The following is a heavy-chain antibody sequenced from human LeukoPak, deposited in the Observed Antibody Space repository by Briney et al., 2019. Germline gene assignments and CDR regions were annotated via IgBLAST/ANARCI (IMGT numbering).Heavy chain of an antibody. D-gene: IGHD2-15*01. Sequence: PGAPMRPSCAAPYTTPSRYWNSWVRPPPGKGLACVANTKRSDENYVDPMQGRFTISRADAKNSVYLQMNSLRADDPAVYYRTRWARYCSEGSCYSWFDPWGQGTLVTVSS. CDR3: TRWARYCSEGSCYSWFDP. V-gene: IGHV3-7*01. J-gene: IGHJ5*02. CDR2: TKRSDE. CDR1: YTTPSRYW.